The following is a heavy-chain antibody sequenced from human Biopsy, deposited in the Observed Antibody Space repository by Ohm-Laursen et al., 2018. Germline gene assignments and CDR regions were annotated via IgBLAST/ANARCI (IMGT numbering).Heavy chain of an antibody. V-gene: IGHV4-59*01. Sequence: SETLSLTCAVSGDSISGYYWNWIRQPPGKGLEWIGYILSTGSTDYNPSLQSRVSISLDLSTDQFSLKVDSVTAADTAVYYCARVVGAATGFDSWGRGTPVIVSS. CDR3: ARVVGAATGFDS. J-gene: IGHJ4*02. D-gene: IGHD1-26*01. CDR2: ILSTGST. CDR1: GDSISGYY.